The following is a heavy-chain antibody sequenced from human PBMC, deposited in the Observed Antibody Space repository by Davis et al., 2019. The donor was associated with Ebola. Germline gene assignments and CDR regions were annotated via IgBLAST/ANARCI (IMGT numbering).Heavy chain of an antibody. CDR3: ARPLRDTDAFDI. Sequence: SETLSLTCTVSGVSISSYSWSWIRQPPGKGLEWIGYIYYSGSTYYNPSLKSRVTISVDTSKNQFSLKLSSVTAADTAVYYCARPLRDTDAFDIWGQGTMVTVSS. CDR2: IYYSGST. CDR1: GVSISSYS. V-gene: IGHV4-59*06. J-gene: IGHJ3*02.